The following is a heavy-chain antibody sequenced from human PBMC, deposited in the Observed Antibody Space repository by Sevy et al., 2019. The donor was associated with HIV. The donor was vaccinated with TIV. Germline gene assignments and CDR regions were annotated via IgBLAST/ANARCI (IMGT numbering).Heavy chain of an antibody. D-gene: IGHD4-17*01. CDR1: GFTFSSYA. V-gene: IGHV3-23*01. CDR3: VRTPYGEGYFDY. Sequence: GGSLRLSCAASGFTFSSYAMSWVRQAPGKGLEWVSAISGRGGSTYYADSVKGRFTISRDNSKNTLYLQMNSLRAEDTAVYYCVRTPYGEGYFDYWGQGTLVTVSS. J-gene: IGHJ4*02. CDR2: ISGRGGST.